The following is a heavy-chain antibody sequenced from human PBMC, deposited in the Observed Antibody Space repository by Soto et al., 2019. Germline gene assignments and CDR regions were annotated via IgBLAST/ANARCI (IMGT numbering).Heavy chain of an antibody. D-gene: IGHD2-2*02. CDR3: ASAPWHTLGY. J-gene: IGHJ4*02. CDR1: GFTFSSYW. Sequence: EVQLVESGGGLVQPGGSLTLSCAASGFTFSSYWMSWVRQAPGKGLEWVANIKQDGSDKYSVDSVKGRFTMSRDNADNSLYLQMNSLRAEDTAVYYCASAPWHTLGYWGQGTLVTVSS. V-gene: IGHV3-7*03. CDR2: IKQDGSDK.